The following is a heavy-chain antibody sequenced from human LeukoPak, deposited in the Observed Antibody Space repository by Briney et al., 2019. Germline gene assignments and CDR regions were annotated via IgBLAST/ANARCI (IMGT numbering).Heavy chain of an antibody. CDR3: ARGGGSGWYHYSDY. CDR1: GYTFTSYY. Sequence: ASVKVSCKASGYTFTSYYMHWVRQAPGQGLEWMGIINPSSGGTSYPQKFQGRVTMTRDTSTSTVYMELSSLRSDDTAVYYCARGGGSGWYHYSDYWGQGTLVTVSA. D-gene: IGHD6-19*01. J-gene: IGHJ4*02. CDR2: INPSSGGT. V-gene: IGHV1-46*01.